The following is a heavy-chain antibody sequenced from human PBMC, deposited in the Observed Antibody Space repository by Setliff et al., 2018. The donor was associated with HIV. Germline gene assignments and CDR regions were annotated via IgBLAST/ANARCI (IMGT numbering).Heavy chain of an antibody. CDR2: VYHSGTT. Sequence: SETLSLTCSVSGGSISGSSYYWGWIRQPPGKGLEWIGSVYHSGTTYYNPSLKSRVTMSVDMSKNQVSLKLSSVTAADTAVYYCARRGENFDYWGQGTLVTVSS. D-gene: IGHD3-10*01. V-gene: IGHV4-39*07. CDR3: ARRGENFDY. CDR1: GGSISGSSYY. J-gene: IGHJ4*02.